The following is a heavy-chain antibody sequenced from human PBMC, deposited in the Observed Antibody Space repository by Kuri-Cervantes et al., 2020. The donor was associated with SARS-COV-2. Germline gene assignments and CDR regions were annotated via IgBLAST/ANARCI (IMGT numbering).Heavy chain of an antibody. Sequence: GSLRLSCTVSGGSISSGSYYWGWIRQPPGKGLEWIESIYYSGSTYYNPSLKSRVTISVDTSKNQFSLKLSSVTAADTAVYYCARVRYSYGSGSVDPWGQGTLVTVSS. D-gene: IGHD3-10*01. CDR1: GGSISSGSYY. CDR2: IYYSGST. J-gene: IGHJ5*02. V-gene: IGHV4-39*07. CDR3: ARVRYSYGSGSVDP.